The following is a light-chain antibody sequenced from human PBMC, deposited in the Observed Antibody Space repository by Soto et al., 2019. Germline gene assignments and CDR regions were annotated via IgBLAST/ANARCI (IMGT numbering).Light chain of an antibody. CDR1: QSISSY. Sequence: DIQMTQSPSSLSASVGDRVTITCRASQSISSYLNWYQQKPWKAPKLLIYAASSLQSGVPSRFSRSGSGTDFTLTISSLQPEDFATYYCQQSYSTPYTFGQGTKLEIK. J-gene: IGKJ2*01. CDR2: AAS. CDR3: QQSYSTPYT. V-gene: IGKV1-39*01.